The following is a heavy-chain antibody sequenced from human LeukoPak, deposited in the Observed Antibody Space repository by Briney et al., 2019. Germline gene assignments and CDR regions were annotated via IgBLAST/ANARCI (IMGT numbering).Heavy chain of an antibody. J-gene: IGHJ5*02. Sequence: PGGSLRLSCAASGFTFSNSWMSWVRQAPGKGLEWVATIKPDGSAQYYVDSVKGRFTISRDNAKNSLFLQINSLRAEDTAVYYCANGGTYSSGPWGQGTLVTV. D-gene: IGHD3-22*01. V-gene: IGHV3-7*01. CDR3: ANGGTYSSGP. CDR1: GFTFSNSW. CDR2: IKPDGSAQ.